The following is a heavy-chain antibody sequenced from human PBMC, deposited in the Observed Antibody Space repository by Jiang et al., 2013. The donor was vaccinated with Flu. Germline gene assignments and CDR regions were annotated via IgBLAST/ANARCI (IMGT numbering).Heavy chain of an antibody. J-gene: IGHJ6*02. D-gene: IGHD1-26*01. CDR2: INHSGST. CDR1: GGSFSGYY. Sequence: LLKPSETLSLTCAVYGGSFSGYYWSWIRQPPREGLEWIGEINHSGSTNYNPSLKSRVTISVDTSKNQFSLKLSSVTAADTAVYYCARAPVYSGRNYYYGMDVWG. V-gene: IGHV4-34*01. CDR3: ARAPVYSGRNYYYGMDV.